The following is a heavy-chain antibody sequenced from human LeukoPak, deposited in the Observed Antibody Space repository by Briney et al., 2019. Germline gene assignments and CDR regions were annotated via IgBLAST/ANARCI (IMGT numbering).Heavy chain of an antibody. Sequence: PGGSLRLSCAASGFTFSSYGMSWVRQAPGKGLEWVSAISGSGLSTYYTDSVRGRFTNSRDNSKNTLYLQMHSLRAEDTAVYYCAKETSITGAGDFWGQGALVTVSS. D-gene: IGHD1-20*01. J-gene: IGHJ4*02. CDR1: GFTFSSYG. CDR3: AKETSITGAGDF. CDR2: ISGSGLST. V-gene: IGHV3-23*01.